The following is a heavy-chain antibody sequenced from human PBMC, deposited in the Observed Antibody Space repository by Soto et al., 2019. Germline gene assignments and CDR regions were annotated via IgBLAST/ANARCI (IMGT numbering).Heavy chain of an antibody. Sequence: GGSLRLSCAASGFTFSSYAMSWVRQAPGKGLEWVSAISGSGGSTYYADSVKGRFTISRDNSKNTLYLQMNSLRAEDTAVYYCAKDPSEIAVADYGMDVWGQGTTVTVSS. D-gene: IGHD6-19*01. CDR2: ISGSGGST. V-gene: IGHV3-23*01. CDR3: AKDPSEIAVADYGMDV. CDR1: GFTFSSYA. J-gene: IGHJ6*02.